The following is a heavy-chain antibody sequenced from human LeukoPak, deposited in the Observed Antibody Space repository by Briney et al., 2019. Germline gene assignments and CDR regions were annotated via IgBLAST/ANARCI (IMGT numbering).Heavy chain of an antibody. D-gene: IGHD6-19*01. Sequence: GGSLRLSCAASGFTFSSYWMSWVRQAPGKGLEWVANIKQDGSEKYYVDSVKGRFTISRDNAKNSLYLQMNSLRAEDTAVYYCARESNSSGWYLGGFDYWGQGALVTVSS. J-gene: IGHJ4*02. CDR1: GFTFSSYW. CDR2: IKQDGSEK. CDR3: ARESNSSGWYLGGFDY. V-gene: IGHV3-7*01.